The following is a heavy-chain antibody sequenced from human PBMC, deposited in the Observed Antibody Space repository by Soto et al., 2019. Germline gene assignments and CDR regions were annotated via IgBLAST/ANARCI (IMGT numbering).Heavy chain of an antibody. CDR3: AKVDCGSSGCRLIDY. CDR1: GFTFINHA. CDR2: ITGNGETT. V-gene: IGHV3-23*01. J-gene: IGHJ4*02. Sequence: ESLKISCAGSGFTFINHAMNWVRQAPGKGLEWVTGITGNGETTNYADSVKGRFTISRDNSKNTLYLQMNSLRAEDTAVYYCAKVDCGSSGCRLIDYWGQGTLVTVSS. D-gene: IGHD2-2*01.